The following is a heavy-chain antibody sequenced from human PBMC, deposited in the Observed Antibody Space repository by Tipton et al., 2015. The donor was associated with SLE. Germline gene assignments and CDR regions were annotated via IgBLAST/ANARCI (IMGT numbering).Heavy chain of an antibody. CDR2: INAGNGNT. V-gene: IGHV1-3*01. CDR3: ARVPRDLDY. Sequence: QLVQSGAEVKKPGASVKVSCKTFGYTFTTYAMHWVRQDPGQRLEWMGWINAGNGNTDYSQKFQGRVTITRDTSASTAYMELSSLRSEDTAVYYCARVPRDLDYWGQGTLVTVSS. CDR1: GYTFTTYA. J-gene: IGHJ4*02.